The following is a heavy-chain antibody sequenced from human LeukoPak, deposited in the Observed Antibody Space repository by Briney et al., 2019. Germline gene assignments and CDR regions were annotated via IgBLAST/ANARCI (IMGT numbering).Heavy chain of an antibody. J-gene: IGHJ6*02. V-gene: IGHV3-13*01. D-gene: IGHD6-6*01. CDR1: GFSFSDYD. CDR2: LGTNGDA. CDR3: AREWRGIASHYHGMDV. Sequence: GGSLRFSCVASGFSFSDYDMYWVRQAAGRGLEWVSALGTNGDAYYLGSVRGRFTISRENVKNSLYLQMNSLGVEDTAVYYCAREWRGIASHYHGMDVWGQGTTVTVSS.